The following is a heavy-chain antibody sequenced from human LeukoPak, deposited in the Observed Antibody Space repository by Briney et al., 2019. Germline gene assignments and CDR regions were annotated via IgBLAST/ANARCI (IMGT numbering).Heavy chain of an antibody. Sequence: PQSLSLTCSVSGASLSDYYCNWVRQPPGKGLEWIGYVYNSGITNYSPSLRSRVTISVDTSKNQFSLKLNSVTAADTAVYYCARVRLSSGYSNWGQGTLVTVYS. J-gene: IGHJ4*02. CDR1: GASLSDYY. CDR2: VYNSGIT. D-gene: IGHD3-22*01. V-gene: IGHV4-59*01. CDR3: ARVRLSSGYSN.